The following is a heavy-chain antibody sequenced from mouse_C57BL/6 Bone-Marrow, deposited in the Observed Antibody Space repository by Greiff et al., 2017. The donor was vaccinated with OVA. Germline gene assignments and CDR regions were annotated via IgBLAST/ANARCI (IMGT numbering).Heavy chain of an antibody. V-gene: IGHV5-17*01. CDR1: GFTFSDYG. D-gene: IGHD2-12*01. J-gene: IGHJ4*01. CDR3: ARGAYYSHPYAMDY. Sequence: EVHLVESGGGLVKPGGSLKLSCAASGFTFSDYGMHWVRQAPEKGLEWVAYISSGSSTIYYADTVKGRFTISRDNAKNTLFLQMTSLRSEDTAMYYCARGAYYSHPYAMDYWGQGTSVTVSS. CDR2: ISSGSSTI.